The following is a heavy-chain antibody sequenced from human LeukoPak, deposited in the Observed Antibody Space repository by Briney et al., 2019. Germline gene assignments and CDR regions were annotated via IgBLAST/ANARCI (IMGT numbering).Heavy chain of an antibody. CDR1: GFTFSDYY. CDR3: ARGGTYGDNDY. V-gene: IGHV3-11*01. D-gene: IGHD4-17*01. CDR2: IGSGDSTI. J-gene: IGHJ4*02. Sequence: GGSLRLSCAASGFTFSDYYMSWIRQAPGKGLEWLSYIGSGDSTIYYADSVKGRFTISRDNAKNSLYLQMNSLRAEDTAVYYCARGGTYGDNDYWGQGTLVTVSS.